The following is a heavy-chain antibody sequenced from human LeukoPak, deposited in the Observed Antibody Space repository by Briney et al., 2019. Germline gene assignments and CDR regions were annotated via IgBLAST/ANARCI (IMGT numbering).Heavy chain of an antibody. J-gene: IGHJ4*02. CDR2: IYYSGST. V-gene: IGHV4-59*01. Sequence: SETLSLTCTVSGGSISSYYWSWLRQPPGKGLEWIGYIYYSGSTNYNPSLKSRVTISVDTSKNQFSLKLSSVTAADTAVYYCAKSEGYYFDYWGQGTLVTVSS. CDR1: GGSISSYY. CDR3: AKSEGYYFDY.